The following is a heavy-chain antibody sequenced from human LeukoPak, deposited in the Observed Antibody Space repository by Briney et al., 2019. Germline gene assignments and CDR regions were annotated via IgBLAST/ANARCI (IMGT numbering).Heavy chain of an antibody. Sequence: GGSLRLSCAASGFTVSSSYMSWVRQAPGKGLEWVSVVYSGGDTYYADSVKGRFTISRDNSKNTLYLQMYSLRAEDTAVYYCARAAAAGFDCWGQGTLVIVSS. J-gene: IGHJ4*02. V-gene: IGHV3-66*01. CDR3: ARAAAAGFDC. D-gene: IGHD6-13*01. CDR2: VYSGGDT. CDR1: GFTVSSSY.